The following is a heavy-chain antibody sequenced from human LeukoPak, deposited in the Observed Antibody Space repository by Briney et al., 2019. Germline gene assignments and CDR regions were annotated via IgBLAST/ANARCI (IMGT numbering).Heavy chain of an antibody. CDR2: IIPIFGTA. Sequence: SVKVSCKASGGTFSSYAISWVRQAPGQGLEWMGGIIPIFGTANYAQKFQGRVTITADKSTSTAYMELSSLRSEDTAVYYCARRNIAAAGPNWFDPWGQGTLVTVSS. CDR3: ARRNIAAAGPNWFDP. D-gene: IGHD6-13*01. CDR1: GGTFSSYA. V-gene: IGHV1-69*06. J-gene: IGHJ5*02.